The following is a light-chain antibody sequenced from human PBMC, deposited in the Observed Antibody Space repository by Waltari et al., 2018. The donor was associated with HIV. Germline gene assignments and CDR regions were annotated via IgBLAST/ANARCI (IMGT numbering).Light chain of an antibody. CDR2: EVS. J-gene: IGLJ1*01. V-gene: IGLV2-14*01. Sequence: QSALTQSASVSGSPGPSITISCTGITSTVGASNSVSGYQQHPGKPPKLMIYEVSNRPSGVSNRFSGSKSGNTASLTISGLQAEDEADYFCSSYTSSSTLVFGSGTKVTVL. CDR3: SSYTSSSTLV. CDR1: TSTVGASNS.